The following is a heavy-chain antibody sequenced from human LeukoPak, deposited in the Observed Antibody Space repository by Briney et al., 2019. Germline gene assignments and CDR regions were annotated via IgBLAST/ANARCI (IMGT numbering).Heavy chain of an antibody. CDR2: ISSSSSYI. CDR1: GFTFSSYS. D-gene: IGHD2-2*01. Sequence: GGSLRLSCAASGFTFSSYSMNWVRQAPGKGLEWVSSISSSSSYIYYADSVKGRFTISRDNAKNSLYLQMSSLRAEDTAVYYCARDLAGASVVPAAIFYYYYGMDVWGQGTTVTVSS. V-gene: IGHV3-21*01. CDR3: ARDLAGASVVPAAIFYYYYGMDV. J-gene: IGHJ6*02.